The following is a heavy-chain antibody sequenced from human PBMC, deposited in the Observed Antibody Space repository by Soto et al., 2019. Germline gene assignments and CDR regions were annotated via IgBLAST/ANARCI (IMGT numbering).Heavy chain of an antibody. Sequence: GWSLRLSCAASGFTVSTNYMSWVRQAPGKGLEWVSVIYSGGSTYYADSVKGRFTISRDNSKNTLYLQMNSLRAEDTAVYYCETEGMAARLVYWGQGTLVTVSS. V-gene: IGHV3-53*01. D-gene: IGHD6-6*01. J-gene: IGHJ4*02. CDR3: ETEGMAARLVY. CDR1: GFTVSTNY. CDR2: IYSGGST.